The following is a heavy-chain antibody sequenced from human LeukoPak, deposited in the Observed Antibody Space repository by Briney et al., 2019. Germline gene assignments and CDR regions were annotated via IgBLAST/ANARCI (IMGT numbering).Heavy chain of an antibody. CDR2: IGPGGDT. D-gene: IGHD3-10*01. CDR3: AREAIGPGRYYHLDV. Sequence: GGSLRLSCEASGFTLRMYDVHWVRQATGKDLDWVSAIGPGGDTYYAGSVKGRFSISREDAKNSFYLQMNSLTAEDTAIYFCAREAIGPGRYYHLDVWGRGTTVTVSS. CDR1: GFTLRMYD. J-gene: IGHJ6*04. V-gene: IGHV3-13*01.